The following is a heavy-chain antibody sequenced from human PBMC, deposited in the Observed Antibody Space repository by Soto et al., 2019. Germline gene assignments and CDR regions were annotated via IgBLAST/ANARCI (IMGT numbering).Heavy chain of an antibody. CDR2: CIPIFGTA. CDR3: ASGEYYASIGRD. V-gene: IGHV1-69*01. J-gene: IGHJ4*02. Sequence: QVQLVPSGAEVKKPGSSVKVSCKASGGTVSSYAISWVRQAPGQGLEWRGGCIPIFGTAHYAQKFQGRVTITADDSTSTAYMGLSSLRSEDTAVYYCASGEYYASIGRDWGQGTLGTVSS. CDR1: GGTVSSYA. D-gene: IGHD3-22*01.